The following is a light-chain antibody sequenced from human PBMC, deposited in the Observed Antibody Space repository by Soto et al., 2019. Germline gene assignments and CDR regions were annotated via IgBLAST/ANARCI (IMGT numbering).Light chain of an antibody. Sequence: AIQLTQSPSSLSVSVGDRVTITCRASQGISSALAWYQQKPGKAPKLLIYDASSLESGVPSRFSGSGSGTDFTLTISRLQPEDFATYYCQQFNNLYTFGQ. CDR2: DAS. CDR3: QQFNNLYT. V-gene: IGKV1D-13*01. CDR1: QGISSA. J-gene: IGKJ2*01.